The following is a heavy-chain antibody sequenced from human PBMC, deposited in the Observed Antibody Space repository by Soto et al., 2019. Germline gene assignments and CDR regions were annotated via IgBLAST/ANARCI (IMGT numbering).Heavy chain of an antibody. D-gene: IGHD5-12*01. V-gene: IGHV4-59*01. CDR2: IYYSGST. J-gene: IGHJ4*02. Sequence: QVQLQESGPGLVKPSETLSLTCTVSGGSISRYYWSWIRQPPGKGLQWIGYIYYSGSTNYNPSLKSRVTLSVDASRTQSSLGLSPVTSADAAVYSCAGGGVATMGGFDFWGQGTLVTVSS. CDR1: GGSISRYY. CDR3: AGGGVATMGGFDF.